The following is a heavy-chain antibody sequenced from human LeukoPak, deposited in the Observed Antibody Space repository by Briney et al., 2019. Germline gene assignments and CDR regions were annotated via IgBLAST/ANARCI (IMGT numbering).Heavy chain of an antibody. CDR3: ASGGLVSRYLDH. Sequence: SGTLSLTCSVSGGSISSTWWTWVRLPPGKGLEWIGEVFHSGSTNFNPSLKSRLTMSVDESKHEFSLKLTSVTAADTAVYYCASGGLVSRYLDHWGQGTLVTVS. V-gene: IGHV4-4*02. D-gene: IGHD3-9*01. CDR1: GGSISSTW. J-gene: IGHJ4*02. CDR2: VFHSGST.